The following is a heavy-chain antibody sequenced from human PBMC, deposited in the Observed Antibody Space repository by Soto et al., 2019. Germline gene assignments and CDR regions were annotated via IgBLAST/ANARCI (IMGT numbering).Heavy chain of an antibody. CDR3: ARCNSGYEVYFDY. CDR2: IKQDGSEK. D-gene: IGHD5-12*01. CDR1: GFTFSSYW. V-gene: IGHV3-7*05. J-gene: IGHJ4*02. Sequence: PGGSLRLSCAASGFTFSSYWMSWVRQAPGIGLEWVANIKQDGSEKYYVDSVKGRFTISRDNAKSSLYLQMNSLRAEDTAVYYCARCNSGYEVYFDYWGQGTLVTVSS.